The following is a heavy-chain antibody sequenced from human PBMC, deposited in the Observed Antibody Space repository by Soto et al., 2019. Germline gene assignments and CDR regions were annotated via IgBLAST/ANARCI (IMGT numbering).Heavy chain of an antibody. CDR3: ARGYCGGDCSQQRGYYFDY. Sequence: PSETLSLTCAVYGGSFSGYYWSWIRQPPGKGLEWIGEINHSGSTNYNPSLKSRVTISVDTSKNQFSLKLSSVTAADTAVYYCARGYCGGDCSQQRGYYFDYWGQGTLVTVSS. J-gene: IGHJ4*02. D-gene: IGHD2-21*02. CDR2: INHSGST. V-gene: IGHV4-34*01. CDR1: GGSFSGYY.